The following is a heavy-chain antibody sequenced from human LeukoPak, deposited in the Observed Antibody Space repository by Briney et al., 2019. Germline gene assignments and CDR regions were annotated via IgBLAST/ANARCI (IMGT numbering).Heavy chain of an antibody. D-gene: IGHD6-13*01. V-gene: IGHV4-59*08. CDR1: GDSITSYY. CDR2: MSYSGST. CDR3: ARRRAEGGSNGHYNWFDP. Sequence: PSETLSLTCTVSGDSITSYYWSWIRQPPGKGLEWIGSMSYSGSTNYNPSLKSRVTMSVDTTENQFSLRLNSVTAADTAVYYCARRRAEGGSNGHYNWFDPWGQGTLVTVSS. J-gene: IGHJ5*02.